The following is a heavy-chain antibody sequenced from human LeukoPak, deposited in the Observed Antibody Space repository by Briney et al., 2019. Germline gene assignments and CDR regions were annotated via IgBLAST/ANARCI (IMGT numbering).Heavy chain of an antibody. J-gene: IGHJ4*02. D-gene: IGHD3-22*01. CDR1: GYSISSSNW. CDR2: IYYSGST. V-gene: IGHV4-28*03. CDR3: ARGDYYDSSGYYD. Sequence: SDTLSLTCAVSGYSISSSNWWGWIRQPPGKGPEWIGYIYYSGSTYYNPSLKSRVTMSVDTSKNQFSLKLSSVTAADTAVYYCARGDYYDSSGYYDWGQGTLVTVSS.